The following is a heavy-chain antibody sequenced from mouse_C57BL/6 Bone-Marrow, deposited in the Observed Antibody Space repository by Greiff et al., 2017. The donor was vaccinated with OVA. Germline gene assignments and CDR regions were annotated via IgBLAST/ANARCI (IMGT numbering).Heavy chain of an antibody. CDR1: GYAFSSYW. CDR3: ARRGANWALFAY. Sequence: LQESGASVKISSKASGYAFSSYWMNWVKQRPGKGLEWIGQIYHGDGDPNYNGQFKGKATLTADKSSSTAYRQRSSLTSEDSAVYFCARRGANWALFAYWGQGTLVTVAA. CDR2: IYHGDGDP. D-gene: IGHD4-1*01. J-gene: IGHJ3*01. V-gene: IGHV1-80*01.